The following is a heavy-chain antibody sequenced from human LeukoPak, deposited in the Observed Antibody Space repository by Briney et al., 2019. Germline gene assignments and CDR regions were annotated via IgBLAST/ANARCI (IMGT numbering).Heavy chain of an antibody. V-gene: IGHV1-24*01. J-gene: IGHJ4*02. Sequence: ASVKVSCKVSGYTLTELSVHWVRQAPGKGLEWMGGFDPEDGETIYAQKFQGRVTMTEDTSTDTAYMELSSLRSEDTAVYYCATSSLVVPAAILFDYWGQGTLVTVSS. CDR3: ATSSLVVPAAILFDY. CDR1: GYTLTELS. CDR2: FDPEDGET. D-gene: IGHD2-2*02.